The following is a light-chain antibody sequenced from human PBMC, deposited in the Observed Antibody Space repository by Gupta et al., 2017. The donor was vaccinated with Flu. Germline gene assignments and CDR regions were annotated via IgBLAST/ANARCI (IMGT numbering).Light chain of an antibody. CDR1: QSISSN. CDR3: QQYNLWYT. J-gene: IGKJ2*01. Sequence: PGEGATLSCRASQSISSNLAWYQQKPGQAPRLLIHSASTRATGIPARFSGSGSGAEFTLTISSVQSEDFAVYYCQQYNLWYTFGQGTKLEI. CDR2: SAS. V-gene: IGKV3-15*01.